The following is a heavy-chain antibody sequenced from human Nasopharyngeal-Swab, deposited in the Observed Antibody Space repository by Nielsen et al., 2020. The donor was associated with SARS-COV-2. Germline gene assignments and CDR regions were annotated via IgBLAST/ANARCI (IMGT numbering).Heavy chain of an antibody. J-gene: IGHJ6*03. Sequence: GESLKISCAASGFTFSSYAMTWVRQAPGKGPEWVSSISVNGASTYYAGSVKGRFTISRDNSRNTLYLQLNSLRAEDTAIYYCAKRVAGKYYYMDVWGKGTTVTVSS. CDR2: ISVNGAST. D-gene: IGHD3-10*01. CDR1: GFTFSSYA. CDR3: AKRVAGKYYYMDV. V-gene: IGHV3-23*01.